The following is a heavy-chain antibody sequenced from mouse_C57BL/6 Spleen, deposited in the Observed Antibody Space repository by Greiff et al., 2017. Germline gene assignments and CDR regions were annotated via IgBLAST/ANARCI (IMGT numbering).Heavy chain of an antibody. CDR2: IDPSDSYT. D-gene: IGHD1-1*01. J-gene: IGHJ2*01. Sequence: QVQLQQPGAELVMPGASVKLSCKASGYTFTSYWMHWVKQRPGQGLEWIGEIDPSDSYTNYNQKFKGKSTLTVDKSSSTAYMQRSSLTSEDSAVYYCARRYYGSSYFDDWGQGTTLTVSS. CDR3: ARRYYGSSYFDD. V-gene: IGHV1-69*01. CDR1: GYTFTSYW.